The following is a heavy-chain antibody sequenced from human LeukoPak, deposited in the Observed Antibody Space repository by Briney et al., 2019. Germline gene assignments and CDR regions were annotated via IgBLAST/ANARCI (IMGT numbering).Heavy chain of an antibody. V-gene: IGHV4-30-2*01. CDR3: ARDGLRLGELSFN. CDR1: GGSISSGDYS. D-gene: IGHD3-16*02. J-gene: IGHJ4*02. CDR2: IYHSAST. Sequence: SQTLSLTCTVSGGSISSGDYSWIWIRQPPGKDLEWIVYIYHSASTNYNPSLKSPVTISVDRSKNHFSLKLISVTAADTAVYYCARDGLRLGELSFNWGQGTLVTVSS.